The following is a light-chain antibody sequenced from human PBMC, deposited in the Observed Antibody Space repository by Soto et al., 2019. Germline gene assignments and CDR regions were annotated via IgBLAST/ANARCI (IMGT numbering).Light chain of an antibody. CDR3: QQYDTYPWT. V-gene: IGKV1-5*01. Sequence: DIQMTKSPTTLSASVGDRVIITCRASQRMSAWLAWYQQKPGKAPTLLIYDASSLENGVPSRFSGSGSGTDFTLTISSLQPDDFATYYCQQYDTYPWTFGQGTKVEIK. CDR2: DAS. CDR1: QRMSAW. J-gene: IGKJ1*01.